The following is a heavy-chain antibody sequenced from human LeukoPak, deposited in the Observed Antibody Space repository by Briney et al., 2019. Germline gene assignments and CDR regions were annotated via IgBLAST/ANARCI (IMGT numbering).Heavy chain of an antibody. CDR2: ISSSSSLL. D-gene: IGHD2-21*02. J-gene: IGHJ4*02. CDR1: GFIFSSYI. CDR3: ARDARDIVVVTAWSGDIPYYFDY. Sequence: GGPLRLCRAACGFIFSSYIMNWGRRAPAKGLLWFSSISSSSSLLYYADSVKGRFTISRDNAKNSLYLQMNSLRAEDTAVYYCARDARDIVVVTAWSGDIPYYFDYWGQGTLVTVSS. V-gene: IGHV3-21*01.